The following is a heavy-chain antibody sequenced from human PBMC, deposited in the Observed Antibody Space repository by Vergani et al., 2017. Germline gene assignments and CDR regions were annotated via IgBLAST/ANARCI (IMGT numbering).Heavy chain of an antibody. Sequence: EVQLVESGGGLVQPGRSLRLSCAASGFTFSSYAMSWVRQAPGKGLEWVSAISGSGGSTYYADSVKGRFTISRDNSKNTLYLQMNSLRAEDTAVYYCANQRGRGYSYGYSYWGQGTLVTVSS. CDR3: ANQRGRGYSYGYSY. CDR2: ISGSGGST. CDR1: GFTFSSYA. V-gene: IGHV3-23*04. D-gene: IGHD5-18*01. J-gene: IGHJ4*02.